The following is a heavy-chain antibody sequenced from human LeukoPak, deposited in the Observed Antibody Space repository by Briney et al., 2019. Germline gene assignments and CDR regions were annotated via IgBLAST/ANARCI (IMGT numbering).Heavy chain of an antibody. J-gene: IGHJ4*02. V-gene: IGHV4-39*07. Sequence: SETLSLTCTVSGGSISSSSYYWGWFRQPPGKGLDWIGSIYHSGSAYYNPSLKSRVTISVDTSKNQFSLKLSSVTAADTAVYYCARDSLTGDITYWGQGTLVTVSS. D-gene: IGHD7-27*01. CDR1: GGSISSSSYY. CDR3: ARDSLTGDITY. CDR2: IYHSGSA.